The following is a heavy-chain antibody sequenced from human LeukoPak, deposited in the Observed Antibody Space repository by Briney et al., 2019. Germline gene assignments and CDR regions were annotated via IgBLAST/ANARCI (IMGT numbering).Heavy chain of an antibody. CDR2: ISSSSSYI. D-gene: IGHD1-26*01. CDR3: ASRESGSYYNWFDP. CDR1: GFTFSSYS. J-gene: IGHJ5*02. V-gene: IGHV3-21*01. Sequence: GGSLRLSCAASGFTFSSYSMNWVRQAPGKGLEWVSSISSSSSYIYYADSVKGRFTISRDNAKNSLYLQMNSLRAEDTAVYYCASRESGSYYNWFDPWGQGTLVTVSS.